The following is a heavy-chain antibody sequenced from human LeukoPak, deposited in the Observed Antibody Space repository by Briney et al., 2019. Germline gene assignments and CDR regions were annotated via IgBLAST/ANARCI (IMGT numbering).Heavy chain of an antibody. CDR2: VDTSGST. CDR1: GASISSYY. CDR3: ARDEVTMVRGLISYYYYMDV. V-gene: IGHV4-4*07. Sequence: SETLSLTCTVSGASISSYYWNWIRQTAEKGLEWIGRVDTSGSTNYNPSLKSRATISPDKSKNQFSLKLNSVTAADTAVYYCARDEVTMVRGLISYYYYMDVWGKGTTVTVSS. D-gene: IGHD3-10*01. J-gene: IGHJ6*03.